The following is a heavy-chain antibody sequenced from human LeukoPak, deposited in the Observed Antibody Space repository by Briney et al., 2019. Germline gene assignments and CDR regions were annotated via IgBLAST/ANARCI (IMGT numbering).Heavy chain of an antibody. CDR2: IYTGGST. CDR1: GFTVSSNY. Sequence: GGSLRLSCAASGFTVSSNYMSWVRQAPGKGLEWVSVIYTGGSTYYADSVKGRFTISRDNSKNTLYLQMNSLRAEDMAVYHCARTNTVTANFDYWGQGTLVTVSS. D-gene: IGHD4-11*01. CDR3: ARTNTVTANFDY. V-gene: IGHV3-53*01. J-gene: IGHJ4*02.